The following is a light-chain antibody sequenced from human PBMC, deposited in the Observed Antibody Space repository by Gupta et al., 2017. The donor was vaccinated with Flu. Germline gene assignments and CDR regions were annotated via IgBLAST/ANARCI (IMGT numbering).Light chain of an antibody. CDR2: RNN. Sequence: PSVSKGLRQTATLTCTGNSNNVGNLGAALLQQHQGHPPKLLSYRNNNRPSGISERFSASRSGNTASLTITGLQPEDEADYYCSAWDSSLSFWVFGGGTKLTVL. CDR1: SNNVGNLG. V-gene: IGLV10-54*04. J-gene: IGLJ3*02. CDR3: SAWDSSLSFWV.